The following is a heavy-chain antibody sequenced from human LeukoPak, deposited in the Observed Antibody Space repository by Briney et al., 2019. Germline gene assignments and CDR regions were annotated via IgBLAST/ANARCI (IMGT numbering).Heavy chain of an antibody. CDR2: LSGSGAST. Sequence: GGSLRLSCAASGFTFSSYAMSWARQAPGKGLEWVSTLSGSGASTYYADSVKGRFTISRDSPENTLYLQMNSLRAEDTAVYYCAKDQAGLDAWGKGTTVTVSS. CDR3: AKDQAGLDA. D-gene: IGHD6-19*01. V-gene: IGHV3-23*01. J-gene: IGHJ6*04. CDR1: GFTFSSYA.